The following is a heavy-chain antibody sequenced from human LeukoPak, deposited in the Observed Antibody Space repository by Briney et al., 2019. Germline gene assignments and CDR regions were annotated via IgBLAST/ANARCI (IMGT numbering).Heavy chain of an antibody. CDR3: AKDASGSGSYYNESAYYCDY. J-gene: IGHJ4*02. CDR1: GFTFSSFG. CDR2: IRYDGSNN. D-gene: IGHD3-10*01. V-gene: IGHV3-30*02. Sequence: GGSLRLSCATTGFTFSSFGMHWVRQAPGKGLECVAFIRYDGSNNYYADSVKGRFTISRDNSKNTLYLQMNSLRAEDTAVYYCAKDASGSGSYYNESAYYCDYWGQGTLVTVSS.